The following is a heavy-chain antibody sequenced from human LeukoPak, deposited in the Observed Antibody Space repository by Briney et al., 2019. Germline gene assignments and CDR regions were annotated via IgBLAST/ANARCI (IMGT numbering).Heavy chain of an antibody. CDR1: GGTFSSYA. V-gene: IGHV1-69*06. J-gene: IGHJ6*03. CDR2: IIPIFGTA. Sequence: SVKVSCKASGGTFSSYAISWVRQAPGQGLEWMGGIIPIFGTANYAQKFQGRVTITADKSTSTAYMELSSLRSEDTAVYYCARDQGGSGYYYYYYMDVWGKGTTVTVSS. D-gene: IGHD5-12*01. CDR3: ARDQGGSGYYYYYYMDV.